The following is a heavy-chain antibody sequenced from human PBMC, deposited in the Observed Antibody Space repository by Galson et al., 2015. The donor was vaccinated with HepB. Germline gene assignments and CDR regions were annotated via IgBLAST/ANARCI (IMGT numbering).Heavy chain of an antibody. CDR2: IWYDGSNK. V-gene: IGHV3-33*01. Sequence: SLRLSCAASGFTFSSYGMHWVRQAPGKGLEWVAVIWYDGSNKYYADSVKGRFTISRDNSKNTLYLQMNSLRAEDTAVYYCARDYDSYGSMTFDYWGQGTLVTVSS. CDR1: GFTFSSYG. J-gene: IGHJ4*02. D-gene: IGHD5-18*01. CDR3: ARDYDSYGSMTFDY.